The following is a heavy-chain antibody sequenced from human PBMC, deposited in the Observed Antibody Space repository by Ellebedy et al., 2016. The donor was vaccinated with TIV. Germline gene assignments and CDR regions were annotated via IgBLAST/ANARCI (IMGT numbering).Heavy chain of an antibody. D-gene: IGHD1-26*01. CDR3: TTAPLGVGAPIYYFDY. V-gene: IGHV3-15*07. CDR2: IKSKTDGGAT. Sequence: PGGSLRLSCAASGFTFSNAWMNRVRQAPGKGLEWVGRIKSKTDGGATDYAAPVKGRFTISRDDSKTTLYLQINSLKTEDTAVYYCTTAPLGVGAPIYYFDYWGQGSLVTVSS. J-gene: IGHJ4*02. CDR1: GFTFSNAW.